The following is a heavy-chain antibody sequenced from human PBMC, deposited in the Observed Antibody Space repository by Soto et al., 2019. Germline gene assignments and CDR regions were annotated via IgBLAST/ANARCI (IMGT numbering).Heavy chain of an antibody. V-gene: IGHV4-31*03. Sequence: SETLSLTCSVSGESISSGRYYWSWIRQDQGKGLEWIGDIYYSGRMKSNPSLKSRVAMSVDTSKDQFSLNLSSVTAADTAVYFCAGYNAYIAGFDSWGRGTLVTVS. CDR2: IYYSGRM. D-gene: IGHD1-20*01. CDR1: GESISSGRYY. CDR3: AGYNAYIAGFDS. J-gene: IGHJ5*01.